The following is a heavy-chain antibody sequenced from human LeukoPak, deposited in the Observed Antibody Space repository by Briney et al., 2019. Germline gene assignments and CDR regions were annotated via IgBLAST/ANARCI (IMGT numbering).Heavy chain of an antibody. CDR1: GGTFSSYA. CDR3: ARTIVVVPAATSYYYYYMDV. D-gene: IGHD2-2*01. CDR2: IIPIFGTA. V-gene: IGHV1-69*01. Sequence: SVKVSCKACGGTFSSYAISWVRQAPGQGLEWMGGIIPIFGTANYAQKFQGRVTTTADESTSTAYMELSSLRSEDTAVYYCARTIVVVPAATSYYYYYMDVWGKGTTVTVS. J-gene: IGHJ6*03.